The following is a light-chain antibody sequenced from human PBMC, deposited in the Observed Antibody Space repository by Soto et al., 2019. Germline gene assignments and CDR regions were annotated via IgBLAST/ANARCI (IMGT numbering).Light chain of an antibody. J-gene: IGLJ3*02. CDR2: GNN. Sequence: QSVLTQPPSASGTPGQTVTISSSGSSSNIGTNYVSWYQQLPGTAPKLLIYGNNQRPSGVPDRFSGSRSGTSASLAISGLRSADEADYYCAAWDDSLSGVVFGGGTKLTVL. CDR3: AAWDDSLSGVV. V-gene: IGLV1-47*01. CDR1: SSNIGTNY.